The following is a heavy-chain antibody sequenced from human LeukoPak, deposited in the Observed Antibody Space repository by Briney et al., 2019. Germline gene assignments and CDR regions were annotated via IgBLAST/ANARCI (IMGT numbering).Heavy chain of an antibody. V-gene: IGHV3-21*01. Sequence: RGSLRLSCAASGFTFSSYSMNWVRQAPGKGLEWVSSISSSSSYIYYADSVKGRFTISRDNAKNSLYLQMNSLRAEDTAVYYCASCSGGSCYSGRIDYWGQGTLVTVS. CDR2: ISSSSSYI. CDR3: ASCSGGSCYSGRIDY. D-gene: IGHD2-15*01. CDR1: GFTFSSYS. J-gene: IGHJ4*02.